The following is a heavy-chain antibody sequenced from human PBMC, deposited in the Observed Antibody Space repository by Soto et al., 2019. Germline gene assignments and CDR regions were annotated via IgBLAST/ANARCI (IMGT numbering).Heavy chain of an antibody. CDR1: GFSFSSYG. Sequence: QVQLVESGGGVVQPGRSLRLSCAASGFSFSSYGMHWVRQAPGKGLEWVAVISYDGSHKYYADSVKGRFTISRDNSKNTLSLQLNSLRAEDTAVYYCAKALTDTTGAVSDHWGQGTLVTVSS. V-gene: IGHV3-30*18. J-gene: IGHJ5*02. D-gene: IGHD1-20*01. CDR3: AKALTDTTGAVSDH. CDR2: ISYDGSHK.